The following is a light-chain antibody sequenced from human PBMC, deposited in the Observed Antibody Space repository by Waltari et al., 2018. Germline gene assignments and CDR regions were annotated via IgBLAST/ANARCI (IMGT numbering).Light chain of an antibody. CDR1: RSAAGGYNL. Sequence: QSALTQPASVSGPPGQSITLSCTGTRSAAGGYNLVSWYQHHPGKAPKLIIYEGNKWPSGVSHRFSGSKSGNTASLTISGLQAEDEADYYCCSFAGSTTWVFGGGTTLTVL. CDR3: CSFAGSTTWV. V-gene: IGLV2-23*01. CDR2: EGN. J-gene: IGLJ3*02.